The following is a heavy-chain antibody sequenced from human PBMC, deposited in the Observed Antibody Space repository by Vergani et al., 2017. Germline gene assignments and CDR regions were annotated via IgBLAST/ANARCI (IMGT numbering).Heavy chain of an antibody. J-gene: IGHJ5*02. V-gene: IGHV3-11*04. CDR2: ISGSGSIT. Sequence: QVQLVESGGGLVKPGGSLRLSCAASGFTFSDYYMSWVRQAPGLGVEWISYISGSGSITHYADSVKGRFSISRDNAKNTLYLQMNSLRAEDTALYYCARKWFGFRSPFDPWGQGTLVTVSS. CDR1: GFTFSDYY. CDR3: ARKWFGFRSPFDP. D-gene: IGHD3-10*01.